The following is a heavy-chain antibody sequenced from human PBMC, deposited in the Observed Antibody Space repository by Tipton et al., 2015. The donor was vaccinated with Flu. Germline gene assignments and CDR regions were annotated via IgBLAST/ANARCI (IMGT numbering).Heavy chain of an antibody. CDR3: ASATTVTTSGMDV. J-gene: IGHJ6*02. CDR1: GASVSGSRYY. Sequence: GLVKPSETLSLICTVSGASVSGSRYYWAWIRQAPGKGPECIGTIYDSGRIYYNPSLKSRVTISVDTSKNQFSLQLNSVTAADTAVYYCASATTVTTSGMDVWGQGTTVTVSS. V-gene: IGHV4-39*07. CDR2: IYDSGRI. D-gene: IGHD4-11*01.